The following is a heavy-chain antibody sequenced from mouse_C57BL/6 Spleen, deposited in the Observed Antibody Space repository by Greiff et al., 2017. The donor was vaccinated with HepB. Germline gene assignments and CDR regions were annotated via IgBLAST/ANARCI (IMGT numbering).Heavy chain of an antibody. J-gene: IGHJ4*01. Sequence: EVMLVESEGGLVQPGSSMKLSCTASGFTFSDYYMAWVRQVPEKGLEWVANINYDGSSTYYLDSLKSRFIISRDNAKNILYLQMSSLKSEDTATYYCAREGYRAMDYWGQGTSVTVSS. CDR3: AREGYRAMDY. CDR2: INYDGSST. V-gene: IGHV5-16*01. D-gene: IGHD3-1*01. CDR1: GFTFSDYY.